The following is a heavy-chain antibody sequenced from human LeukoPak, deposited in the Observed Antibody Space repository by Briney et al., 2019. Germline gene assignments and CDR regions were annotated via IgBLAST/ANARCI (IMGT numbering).Heavy chain of an antibody. CDR1: GGPIRSYY. Sequence: PSETLSLTCTVSGGPIRSYYWSWIRQPPGKGLEWIGYIYYSGSTNYNPSLKSRVTISLDTSKNQFSLRLSSVIAADTAVYYCARAETHYDVLTGHNGNYYYGMDVWGQGTTVTVSS. D-gene: IGHD3-9*01. CDR3: ARAETHYDVLTGHNGNYYYGMDV. J-gene: IGHJ6*02. CDR2: IYYSGST. V-gene: IGHV4-59*01.